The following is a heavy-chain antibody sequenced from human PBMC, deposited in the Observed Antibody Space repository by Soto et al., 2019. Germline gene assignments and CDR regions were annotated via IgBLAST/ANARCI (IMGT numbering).Heavy chain of an antibody. CDR3: AKTYYDFWSGPLPAEKYYYYMDV. Sequence: GGSLRLSCAASGFTFSSYAMSWVRQAPGKGLEWVSAISGSGGSTYYADSVKGRFTISRDNSKNTLYLQMNSLRAEDTAVYYCAKTYYDFWSGPLPAEKYYYYMDVWGKGTTVTVSS. CDR2: ISGSGGST. J-gene: IGHJ6*03. CDR1: GFTFSSYA. V-gene: IGHV3-23*01. D-gene: IGHD3-3*01.